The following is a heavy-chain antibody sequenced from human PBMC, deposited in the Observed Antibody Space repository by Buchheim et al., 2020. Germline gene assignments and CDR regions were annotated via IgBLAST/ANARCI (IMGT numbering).Heavy chain of an antibody. CDR3: ARDIEFSGWYLIHYFDY. CDR2: ISSSSSTI. Sequence: EVQLVESGGGLVQPGGSLRLSCAASGFTFSSYSMNWVRQAPGKGLEWVSYISSSSSTIYYADSVKGRFTISRDNAKNSLYLQMNSLRAEDTAVYYCARDIEFSGWYLIHYFDYWGQGTL. D-gene: IGHD6-19*01. J-gene: IGHJ4*02. CDR1: GFTFSSYS. V-gene: IGHV3-48*01.